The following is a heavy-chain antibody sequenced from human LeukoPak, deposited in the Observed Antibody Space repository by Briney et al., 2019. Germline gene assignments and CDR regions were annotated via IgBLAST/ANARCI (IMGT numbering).Heavy chain of an antibody. CDR3: ASNYYDSSGYSGY. D-gene: IGHD3-22*01. V-gene: IGHV4-30-4*08. J-gene: IGHJ4*02. CDR2: IYYSGST. Sequence: SQTLSLTCTVSGGSISSGDYYWGWIRQPPGKGLEWIGYIYYSGSTYYNPSLKSRVTMSVDTSKNQFSLELSSVTAADTAVYYCASNYYDSSGYSGYWGQGTLVTVSS. CDR1: GGSISSGDYY.